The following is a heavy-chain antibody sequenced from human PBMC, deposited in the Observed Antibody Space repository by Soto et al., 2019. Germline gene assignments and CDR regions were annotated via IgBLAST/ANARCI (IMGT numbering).Heavy chain of an antibody. CDR3: AKSYYYGMDV. Sequence: GGSLRLSCAASGSTFSSYGMHWVRQAPGKGLEWVAVISYDGSNKYYADSVKGRFTISRDNSKNTLYLQMNSLRAEDTAVYYCAKSYYYGMDVWGQGTTVTVSS. J-gene: IGHJ6*02. CDR1: GSTFSSYG. V-gene: IGHV3-30*18. CDR2: ISYDGSNK.